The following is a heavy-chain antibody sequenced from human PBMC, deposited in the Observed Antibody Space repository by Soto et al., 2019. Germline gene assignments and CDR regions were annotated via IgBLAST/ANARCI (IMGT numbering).Heavy chain of an antibody. CDR1: GGTFSSYA. CDR3: ARDREAARPGWFDP. Sequence: ASVKVSCKASGGTFSSYAISWVRQAPGQGVEGLGWISAYNGNTNYAQRFQGRVTMTTDTPTSTAYMELRSLRSDDTAVYSCARDREAARPGWFDPWGQGTLVTVSS. CDR2: ISAYNGNT. J-gene: IGHJ5*02. D-gene: IGHD6-6*01. V-gene: IGHV1-18*01.